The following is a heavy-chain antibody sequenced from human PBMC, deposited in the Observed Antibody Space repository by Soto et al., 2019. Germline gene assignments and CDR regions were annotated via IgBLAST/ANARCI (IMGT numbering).Heavy chain of an antibody. V-gene: IGHV1-69*01. CDR2: IIPIFGTA. CDR1: GGTFSSYA. Sequence: GAPLKVSCKASGGTFSSYAIIWVRQAPGQGLEWMGGIIPIFGTANYAQKFQGRVTITADESTSTAYMELSSLRAEDTAVYYCARNRAVITKTTFYYYYGMDVWGQGTTVTVSS. CDR3: ARNRAVITKTTFYYYYGMDV. D-gene: IGHD3-22*01. J-gene: IGHJ6*02.